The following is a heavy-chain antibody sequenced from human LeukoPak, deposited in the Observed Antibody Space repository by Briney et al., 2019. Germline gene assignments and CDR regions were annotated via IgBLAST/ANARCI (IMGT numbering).Heavy chain of an antibody. CDR2: IYYSGST. CDR3: ARAPYEVGTAMGPFDF. Sequence: SETLSLTCTVSGGSIRSGSFYWGWSRQPPGEGLEWIGSIYYSGSTHYNPAHKSRVTISVDTSKIQFSLKLSSVTAADTAIYYCARAPYEVGTAMGPFDFWGQGTLVTVSS. CDR1: GGSIRSGSFY. V-gene: IGHV4-39*07. D-gene: IGHD2-21*02. J-gene: IGHJ4*02.